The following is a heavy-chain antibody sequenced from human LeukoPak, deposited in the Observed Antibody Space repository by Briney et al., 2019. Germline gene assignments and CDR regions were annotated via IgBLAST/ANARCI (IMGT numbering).Heavy chain of an antibody. CDR3: ARDRDDIVVVPAAIAVGY. Sequence: SETLSLTCTVSGGSISNYYWTWIRQPPGKGLEWIGFISYSGNTNYNPSLKSRVTISLDTSKNQFSLKLISVTAADTAVYYCARDRDDIVVVPAAIAVGYWGQGTLVTVSS. CDR2: ISYSGNT. V-gene: IGHV4-59*01. CDR1: GGSISNYY. J-gene: IGHJ4*02. D-gene: IGHD2-2*01.